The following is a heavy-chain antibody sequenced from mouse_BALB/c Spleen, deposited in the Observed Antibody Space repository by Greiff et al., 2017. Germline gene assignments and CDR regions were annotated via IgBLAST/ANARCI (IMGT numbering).Heavy chain of an antibody. D-gene: IGHD1-1*01. J-gene: IGHJ3*01. CDR2: IYPSDSYT. CDR1: GYTFTSYW. CDR3: SSYYGSSYGFAY. Sequence: VQLQQPGAELVRPGASVKLSCKASGYTFTSYWINWVKQRPGQGLEWIGNIYPSDSYTNYNQKFKDKATLTVDKSSSTAYMQLSSPTSEDSAVYYCSSYYGSSYGFAYWGQGTLVTVSA. V-gene: IGHV1-69*02.